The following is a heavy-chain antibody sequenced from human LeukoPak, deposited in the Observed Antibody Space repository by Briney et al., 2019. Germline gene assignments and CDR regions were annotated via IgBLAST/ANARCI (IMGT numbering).Heavy chain of an antibody. CDR2: IYNTGST. V-gene: IGHV4-4*07. D-gene: IGHD3-22*01. J-gene: IGHJ6*03. CDR1: GGSISSYY. Sequence: SETLSLTCTVSGGSISSYYWSWIRQPAGKGLEWIGRIYNTGSTNCNPSLKSRVTMSVDTSKNQCSLNLTSVTAADTAVYYCARDVFRRYYYDSSGYYYDYYYMDVWGKGTTVTVSS. CDR3: ARDVFRRYYYDSSGYYYDYYYMDV.